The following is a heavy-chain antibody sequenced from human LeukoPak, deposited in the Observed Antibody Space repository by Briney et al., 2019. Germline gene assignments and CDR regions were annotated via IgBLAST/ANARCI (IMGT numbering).Heavy chain of an antibody. J-gene: IGHJ2*01. CDR2: IYYSGST. V-gene: IGHV4-59*08. Sequence: SETLSLTCTVSGGSISSYYWSWIRQPPGKGLEWIGYIYYSGSTNYNPSLKSRVTISVDTSKNQFSLKLSSVTTADTAVYYCARQGGGFWYFDLWGRGTLVTVSS. D-gene: IGHD6-25*01. CDR1: GGSISSYY. CDR3: ARQGGGFWYFDL.